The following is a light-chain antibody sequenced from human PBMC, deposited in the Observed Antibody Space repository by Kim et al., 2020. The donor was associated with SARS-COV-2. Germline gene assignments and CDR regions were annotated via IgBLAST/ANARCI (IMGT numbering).Light chain of an antibody. CDR1: NIGTKS. CDR3: QVWDSSSDHPV. V-gene: IGLV3-21*04. J-gene: IGLJ3*02. Sequence: APGKTARINCGGNNIGTKSGHWYQQKPGQAPVLVIYYDSDRPSGIPERFSGSSSGNTATLTISRVEAGDEADYYCQVWDSSSDHPVFGGGTQLTVL. CDR2: YDS.